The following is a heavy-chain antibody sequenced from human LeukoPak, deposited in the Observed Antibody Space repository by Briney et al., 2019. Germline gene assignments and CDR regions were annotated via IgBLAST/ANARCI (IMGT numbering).Heavy chain of an antibody. CDR3: ARHGSEIAPADLLDY. CDR1: GYSFTSYW. V-gene: IGHV5-51*01. CDR2: IYPGDSDT. Sequence: GESLKISCKGSGYSFTSYWIGWVRQMPGKGLEWMGIIYPGDSDTRYSPSFQGQVTISADKSISTAYLQWSSLKASDTAMYYCARHGSEIAPADLLDYWGQGTLVTVSS. D-gene: IGHD6-13*01. J-gene: IGHJ4*02.